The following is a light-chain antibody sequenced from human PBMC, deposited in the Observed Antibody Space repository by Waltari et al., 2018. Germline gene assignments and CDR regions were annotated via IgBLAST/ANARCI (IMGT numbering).Light chain of an antibody. V-gene: IGLV3-19*01. J-gene: IGLJ6*01. CDR2: GKN. CDR3: NSRDSSGNHRDV. CDR1: SIRSYH. Sequence: SSELTQDTAVSVALGQTVRITCQGDSIRSYHASWYQQKPGKAPVLVIYGKNNRPSGIPDRFSGSSSGNTASLTITGAQAEDEADYYCNSRDSSGNHRDVFGSGTKVTVL.